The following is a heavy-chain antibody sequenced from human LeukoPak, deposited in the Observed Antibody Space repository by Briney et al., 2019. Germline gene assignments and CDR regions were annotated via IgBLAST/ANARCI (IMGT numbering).Heavy chain of an antibody. D-gene: IGHD2-2*01. V-gene: IGHV3-48*04. CDR1: GFTFRSYR. J-gene: IGHJ4*02. CDR3: ARVDCSSISCPLDY. Sequence: PGGSLRLSCAASGFTFRSYRMNWVRQAPGKGLEWVSYISISGSTTHYADSVKGRFTISRDNAKNSLYLQMNSLRAEDTAVYYCARVDCSSISCPLDYWGQGTLVTVSS. CDR2: ISISGSTT.